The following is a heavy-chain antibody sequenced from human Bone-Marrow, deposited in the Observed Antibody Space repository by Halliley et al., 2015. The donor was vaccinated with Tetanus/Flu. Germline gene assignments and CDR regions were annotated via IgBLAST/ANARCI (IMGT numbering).Heavy chain of an antibody. CDR3: ARDAHSLSGDY. CDR2: ISYDGSNA. Sequence: KGLEWVTFISYDGSNADYADSVKGRFTISRDNSKNTLYLQMNSLRAEDTAVYYCARDAHSLSGDYWGQGTLVTVSS. J-gene: IGHJ4*02. D-gene: IGHD3-10*01. V-gene: IGHV3-30-3*01.